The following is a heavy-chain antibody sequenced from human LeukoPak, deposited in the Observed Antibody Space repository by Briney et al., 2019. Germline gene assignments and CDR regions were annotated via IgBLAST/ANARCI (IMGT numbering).Heavy chain of an antibody. J-gene: IGHJ3*02. V-gene: IGHV4-34*01. CDR2: IDHSGST. CDR3: ARIPTNAVPSAHNGFDI. CDR1: GGSFSGYY. D-gene: IGHD6-19*01. Sequence: SETLSLTCAVYGGSFSGYYWSWIRQPPGKGLEWIGEIDHSGSTNYNPSLKSRVIISVDTSKNQFSLRLNSVTAADTSIYYCARIPTNAVPSAHNGFDIWGQGTMLTVSS.